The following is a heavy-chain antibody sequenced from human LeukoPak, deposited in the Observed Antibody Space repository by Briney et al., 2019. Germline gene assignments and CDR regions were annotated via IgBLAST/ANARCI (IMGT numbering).Heavy chain of an antibody. CDR2: INPNSGGT. J-gene: IGHJ4*02. CDR1: GYTFTGYY. V-gene: IGHV1-2*02. CDR3: ARDFNYYFDY. Sequence: ASVKVSCKASGYTFTGYYMHWVRQAPGQGLEWMGWINPNSGGTNYAQKFQGRVTMTKDTSISTVYMELSRLGSDDTAFYYCARDFNYYFDYWGQGTLLTVSS. D-gene: IGHD1-1*01.